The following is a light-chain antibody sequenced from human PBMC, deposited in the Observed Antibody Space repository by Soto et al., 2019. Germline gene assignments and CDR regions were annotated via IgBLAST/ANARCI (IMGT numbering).Light chain of an antibody. CDR3: QQYNTFPLT. V-gene: IGKV1-5*03. J-gene: IGKJ4*01. Sequence: DIPMTQSLSTLSASVGDRVTITCRASQSLSSWLAWYQEKPGKAPKLLIYKASSLESGVPSRFSGSGSETEFTLTISSLQPDDFATYYCQQYNTFPLTFGGGTKVEIK. CDR1: QSLSSW. CDR2: KAS.